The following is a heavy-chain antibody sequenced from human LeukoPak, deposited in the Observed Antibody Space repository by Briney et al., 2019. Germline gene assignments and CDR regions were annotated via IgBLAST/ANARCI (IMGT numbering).Heavy chain of an antibody. D-gene: IGHD6-13*01. CDR3: VTLVPPAGTFDI. CDR2: TSYDGGNK. V-gene: IGHV3-30*03. Sequence: GRSLRLSCAASGFTFSSYGMHWVRQAPGKGLEWVAMTSYDGGNKYYADSVRGRFTISRDNSKNTLYMQMNTLRPEDTAMYYCVTLVPPAGTFDIWGQGTVVTVSS. J-gene: IGHJ3*02. CDR1: GFTFSSYG.